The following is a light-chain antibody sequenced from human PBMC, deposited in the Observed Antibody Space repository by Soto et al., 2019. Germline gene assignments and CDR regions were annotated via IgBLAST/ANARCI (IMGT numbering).Light chain of an antibody. CDR1: SSDVGTYTL. CDR2: EVN. CDR3: SSYAGPITFYV. J-gene: IGLJ1*01. V-gene: IGLV2-23*02. Sequence: QSALTQPASVSGSPGQSITISCTGTSSDVGTYTLVSWYQQHPGKAPKLVIYEVNKWPAGVSKRFSGSKSGDTASLTISGLQAEDEADYYCSSYAGPITFYVFGTGTNLTVL.